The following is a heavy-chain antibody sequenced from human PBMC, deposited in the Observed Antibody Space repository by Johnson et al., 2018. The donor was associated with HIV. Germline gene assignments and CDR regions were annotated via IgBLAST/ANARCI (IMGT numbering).Heavy chain of an antibody. J-gene: IGHJ3*02. CDR3: ARGGYCGGDCYDGVAFDI. D-gene: IGHD2-21*02. CDR1: GFTFSSYW. CDR2: IKQDGREK. V-gene: IGHV3-7*02. Sequence: EVQLLESGGGLVQPGGSLRLSCEASGFTFSSYWMSWVRQAPGKGLEWVANIKQDGREKYYVDSVQGRFTISRDNAKNSLYLQMNSLRAEDTAVYYCARGGYCGGDCYDGVAFDIWGQGTMVTVSS.